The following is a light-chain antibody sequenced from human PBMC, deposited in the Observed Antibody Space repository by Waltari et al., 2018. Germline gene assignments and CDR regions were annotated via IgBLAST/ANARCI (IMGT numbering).Light chain of an antibody. CDR1: QSLFYSSNNKNY. Sequence: DIVMTQSPDSLAVSLGDRATINCKSSQSLFYSSNNKNYVAWYQQQPGQPPKLRIYWASTRESGVPDRFRGSGSGTDFPLTISSLQAEDVAVYFCQQYYTTPRTFGPGTKVEI. CDR3: QQYYTTPRT. V-gene: IGKV4-1*01. CDR2: WAS. J-gene: IGKJ1*01.